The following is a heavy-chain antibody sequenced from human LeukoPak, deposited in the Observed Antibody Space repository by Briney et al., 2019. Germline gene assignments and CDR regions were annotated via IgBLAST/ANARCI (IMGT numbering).Heavy chain of an antibody. CDR3: ARETYGGNSYYFDY. CDR1: GFTFGDYA. CDR2: IKQDGSEK. J-gene: IGHJ4*02. Sequence: GRSLRLSCTASGFTFGDYAMSWFRQAPGKGLEWVANIKQDGSEKYYVDSVKGRFTISRDNAKNSLYLQMNSLRAEDTAVYYCARETYGGNSYYFDYWGQGTLVTVSS. D-gene: IGHD4-23*01. V-gene: IGHV3-7*01.